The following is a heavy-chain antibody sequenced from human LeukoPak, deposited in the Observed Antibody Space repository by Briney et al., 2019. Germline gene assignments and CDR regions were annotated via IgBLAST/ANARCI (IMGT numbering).Heavy chain of an antibody. Sequence: SETLSLTCTVSGGSISSSSYYWGWIRQPPGKGLERIGSIYYSGSTYYNPSLKSRVTISVDTSKNQFSLKLSSVTAADTAVYYCARQAGYDLIFDYWGQGTLVTVSS. CDR1: GGSISSSSYY. D-gene: IGHD2-2*01. CDR2: IYYSGST. CDR3: ARQAGYDLIFDY. J-gene: IGHJ4*02. V-gene: IGHV4-39*01.